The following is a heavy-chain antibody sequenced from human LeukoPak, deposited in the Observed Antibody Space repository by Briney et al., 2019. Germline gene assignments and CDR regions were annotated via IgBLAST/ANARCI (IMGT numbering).Heavy chain of an antibody. Sequence: PGGSLRLSCAASRFTFSRYWMHWIRQAPGKGLVWVSRINSDGISTSYADSVKGRFTISRDNAKNTLYLQMNSLRAEDTAVYYCARDGNYYASSGPADYWGQGTLVTVSS. J-gene: IGHJ4*02. V-gene: IGHV3-74*01. CDR3: ARDGNYYASSGPADY. D-gene: IGHD3-22*01. CDR1: RFTFSRYW. CDR2: INSDGIST.